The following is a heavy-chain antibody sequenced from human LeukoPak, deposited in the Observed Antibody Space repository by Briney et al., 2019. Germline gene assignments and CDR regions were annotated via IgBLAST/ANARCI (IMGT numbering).Heavy chain of an antibody. V-gene: IGHV3-30*02. Sequence: GGSLRLSCAASGFTFSSYGMHWVRQAPGKGLEWVAFIRYDGSNKYYADSVKGRFTISRDNSKNTLYLQMNSLRAEDTAVYYCAKDQGDYTPFYMDVWGKGTTVTVSS. CDR1: GFTFSSYG. CDR2: IRYDGSNK. D-gene: IGHD4-11*01. J-gene: IGHJ6*03. CDR3: AKDQGDYTPFYMDV.